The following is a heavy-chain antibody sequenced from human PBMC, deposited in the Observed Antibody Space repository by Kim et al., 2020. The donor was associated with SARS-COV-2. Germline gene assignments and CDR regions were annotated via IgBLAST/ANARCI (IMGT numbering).Heavy chain of an antibody. J-gene: IGHJ6*03. Sequence: GGSLRLSCVISGFKLEDYSVHWVRQVPGKRLEWVSFLSGDGHNTYYADVVRGRFTISRDLSTNSLHLQLNSLSPEDTGLYFCVKGQGRGTICPVWGKGPT. CDR1: GFKLEDYS. V-gene: IGHV3-43*02. CDR2: LSGDGHNT. CDR3: VKGQGRGTICPV. D-gene: IGHD1-1*01.